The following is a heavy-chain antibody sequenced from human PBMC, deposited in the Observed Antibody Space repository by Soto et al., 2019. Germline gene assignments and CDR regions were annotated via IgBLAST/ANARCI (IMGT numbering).Heavy chain of an antibody. D-gene: IGHD6-13*01. Sequence: QVQLQQSGPGLVKASQTLSLTCAISGDSVSSNSASWNWIRQSPSRGLEWLGRTYYRSKWYNDYAPSVKSRITINPDTSKNQFSLQLNSVTPEDTAVYYCTGRQAATATALGYWGQGTLVTVSS. V-gene: IGHV6-1*01. CDR1: GDSVSSNSAS. J-gene: IGHJ4*02. CDR2: TYYRSKWYN. CDR3: TGRQAATATALGY.